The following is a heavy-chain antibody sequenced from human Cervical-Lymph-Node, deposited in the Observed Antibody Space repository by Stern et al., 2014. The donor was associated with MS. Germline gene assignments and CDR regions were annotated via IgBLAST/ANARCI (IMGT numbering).Heavy chain of an antibody. D-gene: IGHD5-18*01. CDR1: TYFFTTYW. CDR2: IYPDDSDT. V-gene: IGHV5-51*01. J-gene: IGHJ4*02. Sequence: VQLVQSGAELKKPGESLKISCKDSTYFFTTYWIGWVRQMPGKGLEWVGIIYPDDSDTRYSPSFEGQVTISADKSISPAYLQWSSLKASDTAIYYCARHGYSYAFSPPDYWGQGTQVTVSS. CDR3: ARHGYSYAFSPPDY.